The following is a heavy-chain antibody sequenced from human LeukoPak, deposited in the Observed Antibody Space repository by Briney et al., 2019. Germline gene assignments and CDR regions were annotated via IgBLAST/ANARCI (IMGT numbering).Heavy chain of an antibody. CDR1: GFTFSSHW. D-gene: IGHD1-1*01. CDR2: LNSDGSDR. Sequence: GGSLSLSCAASGFTFSSHWMHWVRHVPGKGLVWVSRLNSDGSDRQYADSVKGRFTISRDNAKNMLYLQMSSLRAEDTAVYYCAKEENWNLDYWGQGTMVTVSS. CDR3: AKEENWNLDY. V-gene: IGHV3-74*03. J-gene: IGHJ4*02.